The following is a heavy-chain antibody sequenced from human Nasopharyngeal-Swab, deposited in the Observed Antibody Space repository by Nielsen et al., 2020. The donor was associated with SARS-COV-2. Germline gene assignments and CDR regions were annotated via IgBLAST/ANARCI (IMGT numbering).Heavy chain of an antibody. CDR3: ARDGRESVRGVSIPFDP. J-gene: IGHJ5*02. D-gene: IGHD3-10*01. CDR2: INPSGGST. V-gene: IGHV1-46*01. Sequence: ASVKVSCKASGYTFTSYYMHWVRQAPGQGLEWMGIINPSGGSTSYAQKFQGRVTMTRDTSTSTVYMELNSLRAEDTAVYYCARDGRESVRGVSIPFDPWGQGTLVTVSS. CDR1: GYTFTSYY.